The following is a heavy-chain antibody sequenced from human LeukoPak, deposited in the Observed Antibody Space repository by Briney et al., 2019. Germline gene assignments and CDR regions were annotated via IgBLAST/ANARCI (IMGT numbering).Heavy chain of an antibody. Sequence: GSLRLSCAASGFTFSSYAMLWVRQAPGKGLEYVSAISSNGGSTYYANSVKGRFTISRDNSKNTLYLKMGSLRAEDMAVYYCARARGYNYLDAFDIWGQGTMVTVSS. CDR3: ARARGYNYLDAFDI. J-gene: IGHJ3*02. D-gene: IGHD5-24*01. CDR2: ISSNGGST. CDR1: GFTFSSYA. V-gene: IGHV3-64*01.